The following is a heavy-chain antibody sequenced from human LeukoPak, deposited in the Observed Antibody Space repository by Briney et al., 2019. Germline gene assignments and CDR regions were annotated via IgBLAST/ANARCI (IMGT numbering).Heavy chain of an antibody. J-gene: IGHJ6*02. D-gene: IGHD3-9*01. Sequence: SETLSLTCAVYGGSFSGYYWSWIRQPPGKGLEWIGEINHSGSTNYNPSLKSRVTISVDTPKNQFSLKLSSVTAADTAVYYCAREPPLRYYGMDVWGQGTTVTVSS. CDR1: GGSFSGYY. CDR2: INHSGST. V-gene: IGHV4-34*01. CDR3: AREPPLRYYGMDV.